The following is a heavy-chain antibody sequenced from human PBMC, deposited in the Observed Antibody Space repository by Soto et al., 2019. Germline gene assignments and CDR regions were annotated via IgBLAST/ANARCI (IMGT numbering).Heavy chain of an antibody. Sequence: GASVKVSCKVSGYTLTELSMHWVRQAPGKGLEWMGGFDPEDGETIYAQKFQGRVTMTEYTSTDTAYLELSSLRSEDTAVYYSAIRGWLQPAFDIWGKGTMVTVSS. V-gene: IGHV1-24*01. D-gene: IGHD5-18*01. CDR1: GYTLTELS. CDR2: FDPEDGET. J-gene: IGHJ3*02. CDR3: AIRGWLQPAFDI.